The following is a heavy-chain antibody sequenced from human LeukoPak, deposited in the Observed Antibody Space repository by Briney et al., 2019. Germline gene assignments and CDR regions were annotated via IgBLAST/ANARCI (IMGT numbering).Heavy chain of an antibody. J-gene: IGHJ5*02. CDR1: GYTFTGYY. CDR3: ARKYDYTSRWFDP. CDR2: INPNSGGT. D-gene: IGHD4-11*01. Sequence: ASVKVSCKASGYTFTGYYMHWVRQAPGQGLEWMGWINPNSGGTNYAQKFQGRVTMTRDTSISTAYMELSRLRSDDTAVYYCARKYDYTSRWFDPWGQGTLVTVSS. V-gene: IGHV1-2*02.